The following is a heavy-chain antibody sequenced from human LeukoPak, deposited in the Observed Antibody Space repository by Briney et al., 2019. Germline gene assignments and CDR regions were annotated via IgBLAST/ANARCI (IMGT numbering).Heavy chain of an antibody. J-gene: IGHJ4*02. CDR2: IYYSGST. CDR3: ARDGGGYPSY. CDR1: GGSISSSSYY. V-gene: IGHV4-39*07. D-gene: IGHD3-22*01. Sequence: SETLSLTCTVSGGSISSSSYYWGWIRQPPGKGLEWIGSIYYSGSTYYNPSLKSRVTISVDTSKNQFSLKLSSVTAADTAVYYCARDGGGYPSYWGQGTLVTVSS.